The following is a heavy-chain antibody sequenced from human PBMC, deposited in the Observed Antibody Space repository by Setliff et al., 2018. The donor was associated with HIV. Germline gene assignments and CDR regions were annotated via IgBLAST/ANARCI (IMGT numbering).Heavy chain of an antibody. CDR2: IIPIFGTT. CDR3: ARGHGGTHRAYYYYYMDV. D-gene: IGHD1-1*01. CDR1: GGTFNGYA. V-gene: IGHV1-69*06. J-gene: IGHJ6*03. Sequence: SVKVSCKASGGTFNGYAISWVRQAPGQGLEWMGRIIPIFGTTDYAQKLQGRVTITADKSTSTAYMELSSLRSEDTAVYYCARGHGGTHRAYYYYYMDVWGKGTTVTVSS.